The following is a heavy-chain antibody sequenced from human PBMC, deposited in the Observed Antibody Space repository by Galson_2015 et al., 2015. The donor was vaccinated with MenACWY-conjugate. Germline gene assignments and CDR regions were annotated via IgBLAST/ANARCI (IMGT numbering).Heavy chain of an antibody. D-gene: IGHD3-22*01. CDR3: TKGSNYYDSDGYYYSFDY. CDR2: IRFDGSSK. Sequence: SLRLSCAASGFTFSAYAMHWVRQAPGKGLEWVAFIRFDGSSKYYADSVKGRFIISRDNSKSTLSLQMNSLRLEDTAVYYCTKGSNYYDSDGYYYSFDYWGQGTLVTVSS. J-gene: IGHJ4*02. V-gene: IGHV3-30*02. CDR1: GFTFSAYA.